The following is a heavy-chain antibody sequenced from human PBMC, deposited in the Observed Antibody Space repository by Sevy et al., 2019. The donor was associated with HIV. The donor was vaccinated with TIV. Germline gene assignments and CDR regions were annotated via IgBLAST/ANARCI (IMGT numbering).Heavy chain of an antibody. CDR3: ARDQLGSIDY. J-gene: IGHJ4*02. CDR2: VSSAGSEI. D-gene: IGHD7-27*01. CDR1: GFTFSTYA. Sequence: GGALRLSCAVSGFTFSTYAMNWVRQAPGKGLECVAIVSSAGSEINYADSVKGRFTISRDNSRNTLYQQMNSLRTEDTALYYCARDQLGSIDYWGQGTLVTVSS. V-gene: IGHV3-30-3*01.